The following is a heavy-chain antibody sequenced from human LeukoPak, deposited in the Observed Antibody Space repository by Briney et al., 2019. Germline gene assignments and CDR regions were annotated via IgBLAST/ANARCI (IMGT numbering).Heavy chain of an antibody. CDR3: AREHGDYVGIDY. CDR2: INSEGSST. V-gene: IGHV3-74*01. D-gene: IGHD4-17*01. J-gene: IGHJ4*02. Sequence: PGGSLRLSCAASGFTFSSYWIHWVRQAPGKGLVWVSRINSEGSSTSYADSVKGRFTISRDNAKNSLYLQMNSLRAEDTAVYYCAREHGDYVGIDYWGQGTLVTVSS. CDR1: GFTFSSYW.